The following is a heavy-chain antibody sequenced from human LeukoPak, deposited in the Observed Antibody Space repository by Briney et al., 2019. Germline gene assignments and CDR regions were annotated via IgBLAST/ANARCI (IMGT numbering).Heavy chain of an antibody. V-gene: IGHV3-23*01. Sequence: GGSLRLSCAASGFTFNNYAMNWVRQAPGKGLEWVAAVTGPADTTYYADSLKGRFTISRDSVKDTVYLQMNRLGAEDTALYYRAKGAAIDHWGQGTLVTVSS. D-gene: IGHD5-24*01. CDR3: AKGAAIDH. CDR2: VTGPADTT. J-gene: IGHJ4*02. CDR1: GFTFNNYA.